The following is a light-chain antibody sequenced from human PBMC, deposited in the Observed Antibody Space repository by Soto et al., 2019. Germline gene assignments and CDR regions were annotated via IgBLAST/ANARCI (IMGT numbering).Light chain of an antibody. CDR3: QQYYSYPT. CDR1: QGISSY. Sequence: AIRMTQSPSSFSASTGDRVTITCRASQGISSYLAWYQQKPGKAPKLLIYAVSTLQSGVPSMFSGSGSGTDFTLTISCLQSEDVATYYCQQYYSYPTFGGGTKVESK. CDR2: AVS. V-gene: IGKV1-8*01. J-gene: IGKJ4*01.